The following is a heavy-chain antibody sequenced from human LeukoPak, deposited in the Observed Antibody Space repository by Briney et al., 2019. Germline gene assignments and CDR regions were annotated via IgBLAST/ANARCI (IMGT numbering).Heavy chain of an antibody. V-gene: IGHV3-7*01. Sequence: GSLRLSFAASGFTFSSYWMSWVRQAPGKGLEGVANIKQDGSEKHYVDSVKGRFTISRDNAKNSLYLQMNSLRAEDTAVYYCARVPSQLPFDYWGQGTLVTVSS. J-gene: IGHJ4*02. CDR3: ARVPSQLPFDY. D-gene: IGHD2-2*01. CDR1: GFTFSSYW. CDR2: IKQDGSEK.